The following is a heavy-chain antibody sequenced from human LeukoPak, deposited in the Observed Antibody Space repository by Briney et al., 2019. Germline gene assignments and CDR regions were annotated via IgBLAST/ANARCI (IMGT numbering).Heavy chain of an antibody. V-gene: IGHV1-2*02. CDR3: AGDTIGPPHVGFQH. Sequence: ASVKVSCKASGYTFTGYYMHWVRQAPGQGLEWMGWINPNSGGTNYAQKFQGRVTMTRDTSISTAYMELSRLRSGDTAVYYFAGDTIGPPHVGFQHWGQGTLVTVSS. J-gene: IGHJ1*01. CDR1: GYTFTGYY. CDR2: INPNSGGT.